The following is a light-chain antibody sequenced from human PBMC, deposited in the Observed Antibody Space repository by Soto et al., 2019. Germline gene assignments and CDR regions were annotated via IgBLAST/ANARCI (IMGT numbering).Light chain of an antibody. Sequence: QSALTQPASVSGSPGQSIAISCTGTSSDIGAYNYVSWYQQYPGKAPKLMIYDVSNRPSGVSDRFSGSKSGNTASLTISGLQAEDEAEYYCSLFTSSSTYVFGTATKLTVL. CDR1: SSDIGAYNY. CDR2: DVS. J-gene: IGLJ1*01. CDR3: SLFTSSSTYV. V-gene: IGLV2-14*01.